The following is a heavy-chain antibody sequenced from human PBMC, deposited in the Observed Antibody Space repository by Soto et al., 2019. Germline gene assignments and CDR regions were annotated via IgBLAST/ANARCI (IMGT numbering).Heavy chain of an antibody. V-gene: IGHV1-3*01. CDR2: INAGNGNT. CDR1: GYTFTSYA. Sequence: QVQLVQSGAEVKKPGALVKVSCKASGYTFTSYAMHWVRQAPGQRLEWMGWINAGNGNTKYSQKFQGRVTITRDTSASTDYMELSSLRSEDTAVYYCAKTYSSSWSNWFDPWCQGTLVTVSS. D-gene: IGHD6-13*01. J-gene: IGHJ5*02. CDR3: AKTYSSSWSNWFDP.